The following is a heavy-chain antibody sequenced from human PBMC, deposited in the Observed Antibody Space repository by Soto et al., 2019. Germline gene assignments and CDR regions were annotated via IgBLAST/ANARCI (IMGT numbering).Heavy chain of an antibody. Sequence: PGGSLRLSCTASGFTIGAYWMSWVRQTSAKGLEWVANINQDAGQKYYLDSVKGRFTISRDNAKNSLYLEMNNLRGEDTAVYYCATVPWTAAASWGQGTLVTVSS. CDR3: ATVPWTAAAS. D-gene: IGHD6-13*01. J-gene: IGHJ5*02. CDR2: INQDAGQK. CDR1: GFTIGAYW. V-gene: IGHV3-7*01.